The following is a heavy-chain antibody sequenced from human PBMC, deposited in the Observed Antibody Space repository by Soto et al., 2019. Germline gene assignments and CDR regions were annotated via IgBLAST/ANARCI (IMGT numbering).Heavy chain of an antibody. J-gene: IGHJ6*03. V-gene: IGHV3-33*01. Sequence: GGSLRLSCASSGFPFSSYGMHWVRQAPGKGLEWVAVIWYDGSNKYYADSVKGRFTISRDNSKNTLYLQMNSLRAEDTAVYYCAREQQDYYYYMDVWGKGTTVTVSS. CDR3: AREQQDYYYYMDV. D-gene: IGHD6-13*01. CDR2: IWYDGSNK. CDR1: GFPFSSYG.